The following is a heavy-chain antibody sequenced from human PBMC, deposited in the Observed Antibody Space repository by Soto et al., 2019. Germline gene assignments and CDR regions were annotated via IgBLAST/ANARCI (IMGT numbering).Heavy chain of an antibody. J-gene: IGHJ5*02. CDR3: ARGQRFSDWFDP. CDR2: IYYSGST. V-gene: IGHV4-59*12. CDR1: GGSISSYY. Sequence: PSETLSLTCTVSGGSISSYYWSWIRQPPGKGLEWIGYIYYSGSTNYNPSLKSRVTISLDTSMNHFSLRLSSVTAADTAVYYCARGQRFSDWFDPWGQGTLVTVSS. D-gene: IGHD3-3*01.